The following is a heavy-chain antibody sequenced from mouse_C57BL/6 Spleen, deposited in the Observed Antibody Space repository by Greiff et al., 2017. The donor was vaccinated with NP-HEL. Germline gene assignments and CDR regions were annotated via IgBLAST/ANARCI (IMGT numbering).Heavy chain of an antibody. CDR1: GYTFTSYW. J-gene: IGHJ2*01. Sequence: QVQLQQPGAELVMPGASVKLSCKASGYTFTSYWMHWVKQRPGQGLEWIGEIDPSDSYTNYNQKFKGKSTLTVDKSSSTAYMQLSSLTSEDSAVYYCARSTMVTTGDFDYWGQGTTLTVSS. D-gene: IGHD2-2*01. CDR2: IDPSDSYT. CDR3: ARSTMVTTGDFDY. V-gene: IGHV1-69*01.